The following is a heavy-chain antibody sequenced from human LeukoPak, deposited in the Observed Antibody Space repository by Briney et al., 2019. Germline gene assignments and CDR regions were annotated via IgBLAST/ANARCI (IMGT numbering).Heavy chain of an antibody. Sequence: GGSLRLSCVASGFSFSSYPMNWVRQAPGKGLEWVSHINSDTNITPHTASVSGRFTISRDNAKNSLYLHVNSLRDEDTAVYYCVRDHDWGFDLWGQGALVTVSS. D-gene: IGHD7-27*01. CDR1: GFSFSSYP. CDR3: VRDHDWGFDL. V-gene: IGHV3-48*02. J-gene: IGHJ4*02. CDR2: INSDTNIT.